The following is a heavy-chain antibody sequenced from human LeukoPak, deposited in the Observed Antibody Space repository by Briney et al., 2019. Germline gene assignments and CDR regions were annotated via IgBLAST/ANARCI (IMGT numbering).Heavy chain of an antibody. CDR2: INPNGGGT. CDR1: GYTFTGYY. CDR3: ARGPGGSGLDY. J-gene: IGHJ4*02. V-gene: IGHV1-2*02. Sequence: GASVKVSCKASGYTFTGYYMHWVRQAPGQGLEWMGWINPNGGGTNYAQKFQGRVTMTRDTCISTAYMELSRLRSDDTAVYYCARGPGGSGLDYWGQGTLVNVSS. D-gene: IGHD3-10*01.